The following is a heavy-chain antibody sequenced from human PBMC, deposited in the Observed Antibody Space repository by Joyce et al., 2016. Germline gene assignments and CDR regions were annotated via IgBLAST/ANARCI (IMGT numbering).Heavy chain of an antibody. J-gene: IGHJ1*01. Sequence: QLQLVESGGGVVQPGRSLRLSCVASGVTFGTYAMHWVRQAPGKGLEWVATIWYDGSNKYYGDSVKGRFTISRDNSKNTLYLHMNSLRAEDTAVYYCARDRTGVVGAGLQHWGQGTLVTVSS. CDR2: IWYDGSNK. V-gene: IGHV3-33*01. D-gene: IGHD1-26*01. CDR1: GVTFGTYA. CDR3: ARDRTGVVGAGLQH.